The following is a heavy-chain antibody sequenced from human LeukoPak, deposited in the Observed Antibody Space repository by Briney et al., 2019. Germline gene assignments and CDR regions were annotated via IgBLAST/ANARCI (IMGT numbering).Heavy chain of an antibody. CDR2: IIPIFGTA. V-gene: IGHV1-69*05. Sequence: ASVKVSCKTSGYTFTSFSITWVRQAPGQGLEWMGGIIPIFGTANYAQKFQGRVTITTDESTSTAYMELSSLRSEDTAVYYCARSPVDYLSWYKSTSFDYWGQGTLVTVSS. CDR3: ARSPVDYLSWYKSTSFDY. CDR1: GYTFTSFS. J-gene: IGHJ4*02. D-gene: IGHD6-13*01.